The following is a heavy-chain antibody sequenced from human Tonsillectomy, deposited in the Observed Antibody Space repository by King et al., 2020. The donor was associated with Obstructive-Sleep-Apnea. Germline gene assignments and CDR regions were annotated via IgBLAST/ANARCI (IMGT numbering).Heavy chain of an antibody. D-gene: IGHD3-10*01. J-gene: IGHJ4*02. CDR3: AKDTSGSYPGGFDY. V-gene: IGHV3-43*01. CDR2: ISWDGGST. CDR1: GFTFDDYT. Sequence: VQLVESGGVVVQPGGSLRLSCAASGFTFDDYTMHWVRHAPGKGLEWVSLISWDGGSTYYADSVKGRFTISRDNSKNSLYLQMNSLRTEDTALYYCAKDTSGSYPGGFDYWGQGTLVTVSS.